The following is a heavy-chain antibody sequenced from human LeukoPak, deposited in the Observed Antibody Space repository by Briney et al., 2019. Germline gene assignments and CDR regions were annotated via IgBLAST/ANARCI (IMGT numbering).Heavy chain of an antibody. CDR3: ARDSIAAAGDFDY. D-gene: IGHD6-13*01. CDR2: IDSDGSTT. CDR1: GFTFSRYW. J-gene: IGHJ4*02. V-gene: IGHV3-74*01. Sequence: PGGSLRLSCAVPGFTFSRYWMHWVRQAPGKGLVWVSRIDSDGSTTAYADSVKGRFTISRDNAKNTLYLQMNSLRAEDTAVYYCARDSIAAAGDFDYWGQGTLVTVSS.